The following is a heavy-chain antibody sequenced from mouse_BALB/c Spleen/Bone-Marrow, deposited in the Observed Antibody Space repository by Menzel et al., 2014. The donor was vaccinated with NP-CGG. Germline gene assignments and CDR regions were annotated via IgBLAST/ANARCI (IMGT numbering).Heavy chain of an antibody. CDR2: IDPYSGGT. CDR3: ARELSRAMDY. CDR1: GYAFTNYN. D-gene: IGHD2-12*01. J-gene: IGHJ4*01. Sequence: EVQLQQSGPELVKPGASVKVSCKASGYAFTNYNMFWVRQSHGKSLGWIGYIDPYSGGTNYNQKFKGKATLTVDKSSSTAYMHLNSLTSEDSAVYYCARELSRAMDYWGQGNSVTVSS. V-gene: IGHV1S135*01.